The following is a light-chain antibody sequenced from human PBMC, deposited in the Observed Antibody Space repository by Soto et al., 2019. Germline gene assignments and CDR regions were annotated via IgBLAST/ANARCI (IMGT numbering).Light chain of an antibody. J-gene: IGKJ1*01. CDR2: DAS. V-gene: IGKV3-11*01. Sequence: LVLPQSPATLALTQAERASLSCIPIQSVGSYLDWYQQKPGQAPRLLIYDASNRATGIPARFSGSGSGTDFTLTISSLEPEDFAVYYCQQRSNWPPKWSFGQGTKVDI. CDR1: QSVGSY. CDR3: QQRSNWPPKWS.